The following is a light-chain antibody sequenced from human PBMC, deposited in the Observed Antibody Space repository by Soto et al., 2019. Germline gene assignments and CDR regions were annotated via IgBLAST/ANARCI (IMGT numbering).Light chain of an antibody. V-gene: IGLV1-40*01. Sequence: HSVLTQPPSVSGAPGQRVTISCTGSSSNIGAGYDVQWYQQLPGTAPKLLIYGNMNRPSGVPDRFSGSKSGTSASLAITGLQAEDEADYYCHSYDSSLSAVVFGGGTKVTVL. CDR3: HSYDSSLSAVV. CDR1: SSNIGAGYD. J-gene: IGLJ2*01. CDR2: GNM.